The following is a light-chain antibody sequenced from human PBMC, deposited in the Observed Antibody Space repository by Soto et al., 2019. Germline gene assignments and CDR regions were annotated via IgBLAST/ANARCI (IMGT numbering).Light chain of an antibody. CDR2: GNS. J-gene: IGLJ1*01. CDR3: QSYDSSLSGYV. V-gene: IGLV1-40*01. Sequence: QSVLTQPPSVSGAPGQRVTMSCTGSSSNIGAGYDVHWYQQLPGTAPKLLIYGNSNRPSGVPDRFSGSKSGTSASLAITRLQAEDEADYYCQSYDSSLSGYVFGTGTKPTVL. CDR1: SSNIGAGYD.